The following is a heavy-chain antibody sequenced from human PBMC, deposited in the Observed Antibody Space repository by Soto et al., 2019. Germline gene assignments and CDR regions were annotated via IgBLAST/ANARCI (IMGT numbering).Heavy chain of an antibody. CDR1: GYDFNSYG. CDR3: ARGGYYDSSGSRNYHYYGMNV. V-gene: IGHV1-18*01. D-gene: IGHD3-22*01. Sequence: QAQLVQSGAEVKKPGASVKVSCKASGYDFNSYGITWVRQAHGQGLEWVGWISPYSDDTKYAQKLQGRVTVTMDRSSRTVYMDLRSLRSNDTAIYYCARGGYYDSSGSRNYHYYGMNVWGQGTTVTVSS. CDR2: ISPYSDDT. J-gene: IGHJ6*02.